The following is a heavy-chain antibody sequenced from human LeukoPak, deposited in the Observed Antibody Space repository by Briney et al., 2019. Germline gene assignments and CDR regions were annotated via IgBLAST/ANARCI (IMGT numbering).Heavy chain of an antibody. D-gene: IGHD3-10*01. J-gene: IGHJ5*02. V-gene: IGHV4-4*07. CDR1: GGSISSYY. CDR3: ARVGSGAPKSQNWFDP. Sequence: SETLSLTCTVSGGSISSYYRSWIRQPAGKGLEWIGRIYTSGSTNYNPSLKSRVTMSVDTSKNQFSLKLSSVTAADSAVCYCARVGSGAPKSQNWFDPWGQGTLVTVSS. CDR2: IYTSGST.